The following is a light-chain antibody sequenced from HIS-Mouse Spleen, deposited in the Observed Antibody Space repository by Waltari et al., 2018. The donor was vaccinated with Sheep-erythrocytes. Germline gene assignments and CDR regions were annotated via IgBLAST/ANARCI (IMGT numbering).Light chain of an antibody. CDR2: QDT. V-gene: IGLV3-1*01. J-gene: IGLJ2*01. Sequence: SSELTQPPSVSVSPGQTASITCSGDKLGDKYAFWYQQKPGQSPVLVIYQDTKRPSGIPERFSGSNSGNTATLTISGTQAMDEADYYCQAWDSSIVVFGGGTKLTVL. CDR3: QAWDSSIVV. CDR1: KLGDKY.